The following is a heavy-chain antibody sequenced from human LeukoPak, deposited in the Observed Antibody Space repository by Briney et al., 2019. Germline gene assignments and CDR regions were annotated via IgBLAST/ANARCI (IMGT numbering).Heavy chain of an antibody. J-gene: IGHJ5*02. V-gene: IGHV1-2*06. D-gene: IGHD6-13*01. CDR2: INPNSGGT. Sequence: ASVKVSCKASGYTFTGYYMHWVRQAPGQGLEWMGRINPNSGGTNYAQKFQGRVTMTRDTSISTAYMELSRLRSDDTAVYYCARQFIPSRDSSSWYVDWFDPWGQGTLVTVSS. CDR1: GYTFTGYY. CDR3: ARQFIPSRDSSSWYVDWFDP.